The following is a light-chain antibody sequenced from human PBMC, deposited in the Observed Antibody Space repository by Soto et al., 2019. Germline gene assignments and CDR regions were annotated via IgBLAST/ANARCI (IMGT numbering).Light chain of an antibody. Sequence: QSALTQPASVSGSPGQSITISCTGTSSDVGSHNLVSWYQQYPGKAPKLMIYDGSERPSGVSNRFSGSMSGNTASLTISGLQADDEADYYCWSYAGADTGVFGGGTKLTVL. CDR1: SSDVGSHNL. J-gene: IGLJ2*01. CDR2: DGS. V-gene: IGLV2-23*01. CDR3: WSYAGADTGV.